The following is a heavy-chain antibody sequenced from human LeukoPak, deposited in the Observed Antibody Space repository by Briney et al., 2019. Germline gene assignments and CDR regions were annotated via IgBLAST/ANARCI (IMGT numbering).Heavy chain of an antibody. V-gene: IGHV1-69*13. CDR2: IIPIFGTA. J-gene: IGHJ4*02. D-gene: IGHD3-10*01. CDR3: AGSFGGFTLWD. Sequence: SVKVSCKASGGTFSSYAVSWVRQAPGQGLEWMGGIIPIFGTANYAQKFQGRVTITADESTSTAYMELSSLRSEDTAVYYCAGSFGGFTLWDWGQGTLVTVSS. CDR1: GGTFSSYA.